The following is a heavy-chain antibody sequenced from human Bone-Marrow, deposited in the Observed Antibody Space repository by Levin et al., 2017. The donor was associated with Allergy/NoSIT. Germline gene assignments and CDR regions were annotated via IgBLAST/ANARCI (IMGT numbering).Heavy chain of an antibody. J-gene: IGHJ5*02. D-gene: IGHD3-3*01. CDR2: IYYSGST. V-gene: IGHV4-39*07. Sequence: PSETLSLTCTVSGGSISSSSYYWGWIRQPPGKGLEWIGSIYYSGSTYYNPSLKSRVTISVDTSKNQFSLKLSSVTAADTAVYYCARERIFIAPTYNWFDPWGQGTLVTVSS. CDR3: ARERIFIAPTYNWFDP. CDR1: GGSISSSSYY.